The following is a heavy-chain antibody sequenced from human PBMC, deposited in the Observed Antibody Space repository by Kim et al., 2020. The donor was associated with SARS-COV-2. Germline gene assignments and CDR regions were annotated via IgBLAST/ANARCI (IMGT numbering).Heavy chain of an antibody. V-gene: IGHV3-48*02. CDR3: ARVGTTIAAAGDY. J-gene: IGHJ4*02. Sequence: YADSVKGRFTISRDNAKSSVHLQMNSLRDEDTAVYYCARVGTTIAAAGDYWGQGTLVTVSS. D-gene: IGHD6-13*01.